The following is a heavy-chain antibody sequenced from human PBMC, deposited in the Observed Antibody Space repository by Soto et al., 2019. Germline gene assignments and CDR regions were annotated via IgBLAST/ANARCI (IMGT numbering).Heavy chain of an antibody. CDR3: VRETQHHWFDP. D-gene: IGHD1-1*01. CDR1: GGSMGGSY. CDR2: ISYSGST. J-gene: IGHJ5*02. V-gene: IGHV4-59*01. Sequence: QVQLQESGPGLVKPSETLSLTCTVSGGSMGGSYCSWIRQPPGKGLEWIGYISYSGSTYYNPFFQGRVSISLDTSKTEFSLKLSSATAADTAVYYCVRETQHHWFDPWGQGALVTVSS.